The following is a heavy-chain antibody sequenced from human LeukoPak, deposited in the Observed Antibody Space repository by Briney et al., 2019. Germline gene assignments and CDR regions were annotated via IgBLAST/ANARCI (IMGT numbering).Heavy chain of an antibody. Sequence: ASVNVSCKASGYTFTSYGISWVRQAPGQGLEWMGWISAYYGNTNYVKKFQGRVIMTTDTSTSTAYMELRSLRSDDTAVYYCARDPRFLGFVAAAGRWDYWGQGTLVTVSS. CDR1: GYTFTSYG. V-gene: IGHV1-18*01. J-gene: IGHJ4*02. CDR3: ARDPRFLGFVAAAGRWDY. D-gene: IGHD6-13*01. CDR2: ISAYYGNT.